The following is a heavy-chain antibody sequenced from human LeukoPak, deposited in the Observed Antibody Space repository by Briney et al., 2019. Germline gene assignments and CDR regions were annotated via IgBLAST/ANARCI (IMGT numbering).Heavy chain of an antibody. CDR3: ARDFLSYDGSENHFEDTFDI. V-gene: IGHV1-18*01. CDR1: GYSFDRYG. CDR2: IGAFNGNT. D-gene: IGHD3-22*01. J-gene: IGHJ3*02. Sequence: ASLKVSCKASGYSFDRYGISWVRQAPGQGLEWLRWIGAFNGNTNYAQNPQGRVTMTADTSTTTAYMELRSLSSDDTAVDYCARDFLSYDGSENHFEDTFDIWGQGTMVTVSS.